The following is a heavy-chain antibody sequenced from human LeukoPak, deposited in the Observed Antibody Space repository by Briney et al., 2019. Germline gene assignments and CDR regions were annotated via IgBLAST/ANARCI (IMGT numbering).Heavy chain of an antibody. CDR2: IYSTGST. CDR3: ARHLSMTHAFDI. V-gene: IGHV4-59*01. J-gene: IGHJ3*02. Sequence: WETLSLTCTVSGGSMSDYYWSWIRQPPGKGLEWIGYIYSTGSTNYNPSLKSRVTISLDTSKSQFSLKLSSVTAADTALYYCARHLSMTHAFDIWGQGTLVTVSS. D-gene: IGHD3-22*01. CDR1: GGSMSDYY.